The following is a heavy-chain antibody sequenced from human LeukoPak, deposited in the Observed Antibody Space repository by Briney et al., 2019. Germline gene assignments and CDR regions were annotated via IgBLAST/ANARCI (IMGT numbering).Heavy chain of an antibody. CDR3: ARAIVVVITTRNYYYYMDV. V-gene: IGHV4-4*07. J-gene: IGHJ6*03. CDR1: GGSISTYY. CDR2: IYFSGDT. D-gene: IGHD3-22*01. Sequence: SETLSLTCTVSGGSISTYYWSWIRQPAGKGLEWIGRIYFSGDTNYNPSLKSRVTISVDTSKNQFSLKLSSVTAADTAVYYCARAIVVVITTRNYYYYMDVWGKGTTVTVSS.